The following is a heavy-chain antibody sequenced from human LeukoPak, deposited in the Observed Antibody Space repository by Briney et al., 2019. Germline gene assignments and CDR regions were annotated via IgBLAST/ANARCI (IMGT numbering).Heavy chain of an antibody. D-gene: IGHD2-8*01. Sequence: ASVKVSCKASGYTFTGYYMHWVRQAPGQGLEWMGWINPNSGGTNYAQKFQGRVAMTRDTSISTAYMELSRLRSDDTAVYYCARVRSYCTNGVCYWDLGYWGQGTLVTVSS. J-gene: IGHJ4*02. CDR3: ARVRSYCTNGVCYWDLGY. CDR1: GYTFTGYY. CDR2: INPNSGGT. V-gene: IGHV1-2*02.